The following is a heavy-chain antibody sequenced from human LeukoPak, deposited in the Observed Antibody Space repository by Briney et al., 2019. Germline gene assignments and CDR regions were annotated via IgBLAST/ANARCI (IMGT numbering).Heavy chain of an antibody. V-gene: IGHV3-33*01. CDR3: AREASPKALGY. CDR2: IWYDGGNK. J-gene: IGHJ4*02. CDR1: GFTFSSYA. Sequence: PGRSLRLSCEASGFTFSSYAMHWVRQARGKGLEWVAVIWYDGGNKYYVDSVKGRFTISRDNSKNTLYLQMNSLRAEDTAVYYCAREASPKALGYWGQGTLVTVSS.